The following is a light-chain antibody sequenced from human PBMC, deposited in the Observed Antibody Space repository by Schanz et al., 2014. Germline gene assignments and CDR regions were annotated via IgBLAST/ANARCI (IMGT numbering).Light chain of an antibody. V-gene: IGLV7-46*01. CDR3: LLSYSGPWV. CDR2: DTN. Sequence: QAVVTQEPSLTVSPGGTVTLTCGSSTGDVTSGHYPYWFQQKPGQAPRTLIYDTNNKLSWTPARFSASLLGGQAALTLSGAQPEDEADYYCLLSYSGPWVFGGGTQLTVL. J-gene: IGLJ3*02. CDR1: TGDVTSGHY.